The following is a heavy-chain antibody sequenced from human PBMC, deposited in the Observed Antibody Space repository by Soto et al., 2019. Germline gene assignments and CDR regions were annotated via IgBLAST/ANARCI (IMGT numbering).Heavy chain of an antibody. CDR2: IWYDGSNK. CDR1: GFTFSSYG. Sequence: QVQLVESGGGVVQPGRSLRLSYAASGFTFSSYGMHWVRQAPCKGLEWVAVIWYDGSNKYYADSVKGRFTISRDNSKNTLYLQMNSLRAEDTAVYYCARAKGFGGIPGDAFDIWGQGTMVTVSS. V-gene: IGHV3-33*01. D-gene: IGHD2-15*01. J-gene: IGHJ3*02. CDR3: ARAKGFGGIPGDAFDI.